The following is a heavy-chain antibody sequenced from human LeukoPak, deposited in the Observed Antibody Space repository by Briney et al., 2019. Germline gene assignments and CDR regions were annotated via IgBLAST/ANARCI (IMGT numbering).Heavy chain of an antibody. V-gene: IGHV4-59*01. CDR1: GGSISSYF. Sequence: SETLSLTCTVSGGSISSYFWSWIRQPPGKGLEWIGYIYYSGSTNHNPSLKSRVTISVGTSKNQFSLKLISVTAADTAVYYCARDNYYGSGSFDYWGQGTLVTVSS. CDR3: ARDNYYGSGSFDY. D-gene: IGHD3-10*01. CDR2: IYYSGST. J-gene: IGHJ4*02.